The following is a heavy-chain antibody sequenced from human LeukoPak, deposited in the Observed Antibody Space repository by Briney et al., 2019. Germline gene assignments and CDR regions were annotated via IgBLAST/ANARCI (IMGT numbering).Heavy chain of an antibody. Sequence: ASVKVSCKASGYTFTGYYMHWVRQAPGQGLEWMGWINPNSGGTNYAQKFQGRVTMTRDTFISTAYMELSRLRPDDTAVYYCARGDCSGGSCYVPDYMDVWGKGTTVTISS. CDR3: ARGDCSGGSCYVPDYMDV. D-gene: IGHD2-15*01. CDR1: GYTFTGYY. CDR2: INPNSGGT. J-gene: IGHJ6*03. V-gene: IGHV1-2*02.